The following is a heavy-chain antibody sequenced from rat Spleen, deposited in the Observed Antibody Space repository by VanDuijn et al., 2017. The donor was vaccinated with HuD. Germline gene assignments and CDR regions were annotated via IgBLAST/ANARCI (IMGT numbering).Heavy chain of an antibody. D-gene: IGHD1-1*01. J-gene: IGHJ2*01. CDR1: GFTFSMYG. CDR2: ISNDGTST. Sequence: EVQLVDHGGGLVQPGRSLNLSCAPSGFTFSMYGMAWVRQAPTKGLEWVATISNDGTSTFYRDSVKGRFTISRNNVENTLYLQMDCLRSEDTATYYCERHGPIYSFCGAQPPDYWGQGVMVTVSS. CDR3: ERHGPIYSFCGAQPPDY. V-gene: IGHV5-29*01.